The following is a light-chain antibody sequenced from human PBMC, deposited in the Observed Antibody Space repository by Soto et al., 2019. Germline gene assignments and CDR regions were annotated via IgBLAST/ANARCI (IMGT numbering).Light chain of an antibody. Sequence: QSALTQPASVSGSPGQSIAISFTGSSSDIGIYKYVSWYQQHPGKVPKLIIYEVTNRPSGVSNRFSGAKSGNTASLTISGLQAEDEADYYFSSYTTSSTRVFGTGTKLTVL. CDR1: SSDIGIYKY. CDR2: EVT. V-gene: IGLV2-14*01. CDR3: SSYTTSSTRV. J-gene: IGLJ1*01.